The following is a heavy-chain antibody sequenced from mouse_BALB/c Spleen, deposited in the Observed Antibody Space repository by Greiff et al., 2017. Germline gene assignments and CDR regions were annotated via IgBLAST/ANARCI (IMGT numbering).Heavy chain of an antibody. D-gene: IGHD2-1*01. CDR3: ARGGTYGNYEDY. CDR1: GFSLTSYG. Sequence: QVQLQQSGPGLVQPSQSLSITCTVSGFSLTSYGVHWVRQSPGKGLEWLGVIWSGGSTDYNAAFISRLSISKDNSKSQVFFKMNSLQANDTAIYYCARGGTYGNYEDYWGQGTLVTVSA. CDR2: IWSGGST. J-gene: IGHJ3*01. V-gene: IGHV2-2*02.